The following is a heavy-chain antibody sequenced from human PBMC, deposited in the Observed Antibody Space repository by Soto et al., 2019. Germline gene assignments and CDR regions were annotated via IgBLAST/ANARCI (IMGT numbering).Heavy chain of an antibody. Sequence: QVQLVESGGGVVQPGMSLSLSCAASGFTFSNYGMHWVRQAPGKGLEWVTLISNGGSNKFYADSVKGRFTISRDNSKNTLYLQMTSLKTEDTAVYYCAKDGADTGTYNFDYWGQGTLVTVSS. CDR2: ISNGGSNK. J-gene: IGHJ4*02. D-gene: IGHD1-26*01. CDR1: GFTFSNYG. CDR3: AKDGADTGTYNFDY. V-gene: IGHV3-30*18.